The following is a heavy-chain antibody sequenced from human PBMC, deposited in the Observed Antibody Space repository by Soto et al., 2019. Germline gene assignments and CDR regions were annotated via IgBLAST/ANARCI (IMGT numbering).Heavy chain of an antibody. CDR1: GFTFNSYA. CDR3: ALTRYSSSWGWYYYYGMDV. J-gene: IGHJ6*02. Sequence: PXAALRLSSAARGFTFNSYAMHGVRPAPGKGLEWVAVISYDGSNKYYADSVKGRFTISRDNSKNTLYLQMNSLRAEDTAVYYCALTRYSSSWGWYYYYGMDVWGQGTTVTVS. V-gene: IGHV3-30-3*01. D-gene: IGHD6-13*01. CDR2: ISYDGSNK.